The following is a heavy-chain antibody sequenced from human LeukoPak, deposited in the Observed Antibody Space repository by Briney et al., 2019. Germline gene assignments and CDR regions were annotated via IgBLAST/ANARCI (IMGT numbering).Heavy chain of an antibody. Sequence: GGSLRLSCAASGFTFSSYAMSWVRQAPGKGLEWVSAISGSGGSTYYADSVKGRFTISRDNSKNTLYLQMNSLRAEDTAVYYCAKEEDFGIVVVPAADYWGQGTLVTVSS. CDR3: AKEEDFGIVVVPAADY. CDR1: GFTFSSYA. CDR2: ISGSGGST. D-gene: IGHD2-2*01. J-gene: IGHJ4*02. V-gene: IGHV3-23*01.